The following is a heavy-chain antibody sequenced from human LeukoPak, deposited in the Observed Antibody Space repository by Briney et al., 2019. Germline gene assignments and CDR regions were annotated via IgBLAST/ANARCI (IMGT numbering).Heavy chain of an antibody. CDR3: AKHLPNWNYPYNWCDP. V-gene: IGHV3-23*01. CDR1: GFSFSSYA. CDR2: ISGSGGST. Sequence: GGSLRLSCAAAGFSFSSYAMSWDRQAQRNGLEWVSAISGSGGSTYYTDSGKGRLTISRDNSKNPLYQQMNSLRAEDTAVYYCAKHLPNWNYPYNWCDPWGQGTLVTVSS. D-gene: IGHD1-7*01. J-gene: IGHJ5*02.